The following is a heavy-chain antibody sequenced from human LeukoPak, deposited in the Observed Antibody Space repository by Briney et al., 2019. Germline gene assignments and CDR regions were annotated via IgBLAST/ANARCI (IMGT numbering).Heavy chain of an antibody. J-gene: IGHJ4*02. D-gene: IGHD6-19*01. CDR2: IYYSGGT. Sequence: SETLSLTCTVSGGSISSYYWSWIRQPPGKGLEWIGYIYYSGGTNYNPSLKSRVTISVDTSKNQFSLKLTSVTAADTAVYYCARDASVAGTPYYFDYWGQGTLVTVSS. V-gene: IGHV4-59*12. CDR3: ARDASVAGTPYYFDY. CDR1: GGSISSYY.